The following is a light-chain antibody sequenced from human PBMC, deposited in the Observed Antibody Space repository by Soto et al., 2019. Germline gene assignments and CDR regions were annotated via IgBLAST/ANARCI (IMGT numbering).Light chain of an antibody. J-gene: IGKJ4*01. V-gene: IGKV3-20*01. CDR1: QSVSSNY. Sequence: IVLTQSPGTLSLSPGERATLSCRASQSVSSNYLAWYQQKPGQAPRLLISGASSRTTGIPDRFSGSGSGTDFTLSISRLEPEDFAVYYCQQYGGSPPTFGGGTKVDIK. CDR3: QQYGGSPPT. CDR2: GAS.